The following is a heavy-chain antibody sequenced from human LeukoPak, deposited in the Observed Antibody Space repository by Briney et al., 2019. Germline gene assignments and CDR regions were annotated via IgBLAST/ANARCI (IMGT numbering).Heavy chain of an antibody. CDR2: ISNSRSYT. CDR3: ARSHSAYSLDY. V-gene: IGHV3-11*03. J-gene: IGHJ4*02. Sequence: PGGSLRLSCAASGFTFSDYYMSWISQPPGKGLEWVSYISNSRSYTNYADSVKGRFTISRDNAKSSLYLQMNSLRAEDTAVYYCARSHSAYSLDYWGQGTLVTVSS. CDR1: GFTFSDYY. D-gene: IGHD2-15*01.